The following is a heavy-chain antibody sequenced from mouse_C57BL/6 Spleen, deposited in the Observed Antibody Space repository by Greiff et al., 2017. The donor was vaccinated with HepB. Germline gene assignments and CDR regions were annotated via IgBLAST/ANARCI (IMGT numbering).Heavy chain of an antibody. J-gene: IGHJ2*01. D-gene: IGHD2-5*01. CDR3: VREAYYSNYFDY. CDR2: IRSKSSNYAT. V-gene: IGHV10-3*01. CDR1: GFTFNTYA. Sequence: EVQLVESGGGLVQPKGSLKLSCAASGFTFNTYAMHWVRQTPGKGLEWVARIRSKSSNYATYYDDSVKDRFTISRDDTQSMLHLQMNNLKTEDTDIYYCVREAYYSNYFDYWGQGTTLTVSS.